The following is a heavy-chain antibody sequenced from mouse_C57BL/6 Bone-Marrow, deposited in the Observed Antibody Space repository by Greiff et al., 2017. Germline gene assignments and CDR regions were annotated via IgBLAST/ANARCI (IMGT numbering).Heavy chain of an antibody. CDR2: IDPSDSYT. V-gene: IGHV1-69*01. D-gene: IGHD2-1*01. CDR3: AREGNITWFAY. J-gene: IGHJ3*01. Sequence: VQLQQPGAELVMPGASVKLSCKASGYTFTSYWMHWVKQRPGQGLEWIGEIDPSDSYTNYNQKFKGKSTLTVDKSSSTAYMQLSSLTSEDSAVYYCAREGNITWFAYWGQGTLVTVSA. CDR1: GYTFTSYW.